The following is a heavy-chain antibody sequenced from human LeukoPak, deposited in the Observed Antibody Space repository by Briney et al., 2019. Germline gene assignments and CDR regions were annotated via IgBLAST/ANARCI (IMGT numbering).Heavy chain of an antibody. V-gene: IGHV3-23*01. D-gene: IGHD3-3*01. Sequence: GGSLRLSCAASGFTFSSYAMSWVRQAPGKGLEWVSAISGSGGCTYYADPVKGRFTISRDNSKNTLYLQMNSLRAEDTAVYYCALEYYDFWSGYYTGPYFDYWGQGTLVTVSS. CDR3: ALEYYDFWSGYYTGPYFDY. CDR1: GFTFSSYA. J-gene: IGHJ4*02. CDR2: ISGSGGCT.